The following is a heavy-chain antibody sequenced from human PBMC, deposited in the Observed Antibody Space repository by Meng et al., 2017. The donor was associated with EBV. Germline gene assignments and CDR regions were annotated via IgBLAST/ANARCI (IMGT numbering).Heavy chain of an antibody. J-gene: IGHJ4*02. CDR3: TRMSSPLDY. CDR1: GFTFSGSA. D-gene: IGHD2-2*01. Sequence: VWLVGFRGGLVQPGGSLKLSCAASGFTFSGSAIHWVRQASGKGLEWVGRIRSKAKSYATAYAASVKGRFTISRDDSKNTAYLQMNSLKTEDTAVYYCTRMSSPLDYWGQGTLVTVSS. CDR2: IRSKAKSYAT. V-gene: IGHV3-73*02.